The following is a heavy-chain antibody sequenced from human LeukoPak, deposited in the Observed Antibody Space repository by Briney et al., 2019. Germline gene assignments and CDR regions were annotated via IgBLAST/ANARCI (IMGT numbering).Heavy chain of an antibody. Sequence: GASVKVSCKASVYTFSSYYLLWVRQAPGQGLEWMGMINPSGGSTTYAQEFQGRVTLTRDTSTSTVYMEVRSLRSDDTAVYYCARYGAAFGPIDYWGQGTLVTASS. J-gene: IGHJ4*02. D-gene: IGHD3-10*01. CDR3: ARYGAAFGPIDY. V-gene: IGHV1-46*01. CDR2: INPSGGST. CDR1: VYTFSSYY.